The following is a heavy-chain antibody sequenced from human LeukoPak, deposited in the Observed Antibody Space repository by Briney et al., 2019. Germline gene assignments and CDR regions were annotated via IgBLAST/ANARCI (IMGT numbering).Heavy chain of an antibody. Sequence: PSETLSLTCAVYGGSFSGYYWSWIRQPPGKGLEWIGEINHSGSTNYNPSLKSRVTISVDTSKNQFSLKLSSVTAADTAVYYCARGGWPGWYYAFDIWGQGTMVTVSS. D-gene: IGHD6-19*01. V-gene: IGHV4-34*01. CDR2: INHSGST. CDR1: GGSFSGYY. J-gene: IGHJ3*02. CDR3: ARGGWPGWYYAFDI.